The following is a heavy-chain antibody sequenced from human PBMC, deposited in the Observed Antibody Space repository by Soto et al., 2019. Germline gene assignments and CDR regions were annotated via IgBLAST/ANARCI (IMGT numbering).Heavy chain of an antibody. CDR1: GFTFDRYG. CDR3: ARGRIPSAIFDWFDP. CDR2: IWSDGSTE. V-gene: IGHV3-33*01. D-gene: IGHD2-2*01. Sequence: GGSLRISCAASGFTFDRYGMHWVRQAPGKGLEWVAVIWSDGSTEYYADSVKGRFTISRDNSKNTMYLQMNSLRGEDTGVYYCARGRIPSAIFDWFDPWGQGTLVTVSS. J-gene: IGHJ5*01.